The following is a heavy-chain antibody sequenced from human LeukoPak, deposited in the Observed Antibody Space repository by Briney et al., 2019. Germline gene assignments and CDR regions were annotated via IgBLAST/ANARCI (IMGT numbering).Heavy chain of an antibody. CDR2: IRYVGINK. V-gene: IGHV3-30*02. Sequence: GGSLRLSCAASGFTFSTYGMHWVRQAPGKGLEWVSFIRYVGINKYYADSVKGRFTISRDNSKNTLYLQMNSLRAEDTAVYYCARGHWGLDSWGQGTLVSVSS. J-gene: IGHJ4*02. CDR3: ARGHWGLDS. CDR1: GFTFSTYG. D-gene: IGHD7-27*01.